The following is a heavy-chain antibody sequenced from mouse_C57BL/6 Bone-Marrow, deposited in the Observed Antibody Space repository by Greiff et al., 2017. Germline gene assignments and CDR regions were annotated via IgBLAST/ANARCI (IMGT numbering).Heavy chain of an antibody. J-gene: IGHJ2*01. CDR1: GFTFSSYA. Sequence: EVHLVESGEGLVKPGGSLKLSCAASGFTFSSYAMSWVRQTPEKRLEWVAYISSGGGYIYYADTVKGRFTITRDNARNTLYLQLSSLKSEDSAMYYCTRVYYYPCDFWGQGTAPTVS. CDR2: ISSGGGYI. CDR3: TRVYYYPCDF. V-gene: IGHV5-9-1*02. D-gene: IGHD1-1*01.